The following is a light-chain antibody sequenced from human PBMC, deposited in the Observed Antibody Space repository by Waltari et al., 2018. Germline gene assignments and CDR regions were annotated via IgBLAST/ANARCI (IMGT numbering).Light chain of an antibody. J-gene: IGLJ2*01. V-gene: IGLV1-40*01. Sequence: QSALTQPPSVSGAPGQRVTIHCTGSGPNIRAGYDVHWYQQVPGTVPKLLRSGNNKRPPGVPDRFSASKTGTSASLAITGLQAEDEADYYCQSYDRSLSVVFGGGTKLTVL. CDR2: GNN. CDR1: GPNIRAGYD. CDR3: QSYDRSLSVV.